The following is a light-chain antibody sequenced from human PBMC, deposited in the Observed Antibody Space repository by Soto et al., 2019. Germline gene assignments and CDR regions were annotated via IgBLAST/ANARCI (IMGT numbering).Light chain of an antibody. Sequence: DIQMTQSPSSLSASVGDRVTITCRASQNIGNYLHWYQQKPGRAPKLLIYGGSTLESGVPSRFIGSGSGPDFTLTITSRLPEDIATYYCLHTSNSPRTIGQGTKVE. CDR1: QNIGNY. V-gene: IGKV1-39*01. J-gene: IGKJ1*01. CDR2: GGS. CDR3: LHTSNSPRT.